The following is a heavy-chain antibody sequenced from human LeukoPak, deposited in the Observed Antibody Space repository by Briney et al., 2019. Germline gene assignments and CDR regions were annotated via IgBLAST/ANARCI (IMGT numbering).Heavy chain of an antibody. V-gene: IGHV6-1*01. CDR3: ARRGSATRPPDTFDI. J-gene: IGHJ3*02. CDR2: TYNRSQWFH. Sequence: SQTLSLTCTISGDNFSRNTVAWNWVRQSPSRGLEWLGRTYNRSQWFHDYADSVKGRISINADTSKNQFSLQLNSVTPADSAVYYCARRGSATRPPDTFDIWGQGTVVTVSS. CDR1: GDNFSRNTVA. D-gene: IGHD3-10*01.